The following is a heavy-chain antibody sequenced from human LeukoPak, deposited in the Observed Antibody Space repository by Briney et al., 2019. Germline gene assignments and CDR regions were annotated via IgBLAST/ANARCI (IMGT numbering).Heavy chain of an antibody. J-gene: IGHJ4*02. Sequence: GGSLRLSCAASGFTFSDYYMSWIRQAPGKGLEWVSYISSSGSTIYYADSVKGRFTISRDNAKNSLYLQMNSLRAEDTAVYYCARVEKCSSGWYYFDYWGQGTLVTVSS. V-gene: IGHV3-11*04. CDR2: ISSSGSTI. D-gene: IGHD6-19*01. CDR3: ARVEKCSSGWYYFDY. CDR1: GFTFSDYY.